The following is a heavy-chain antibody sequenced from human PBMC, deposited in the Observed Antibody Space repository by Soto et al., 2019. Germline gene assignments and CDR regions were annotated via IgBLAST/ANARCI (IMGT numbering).Heavy chain of an antibody. D-gene: IGHD6-19*01. CDR2: ISYDGSNK. V-gene: IGHV3-30*18. J-gene: IGHJ4*02. CDR3: AKDLYSSGWYYFDY. Sequence: VGSLRLSCAASGFTFSSYGMHWVRQAPGKGLEWVAVISYDGSNKYYADSVKGRFTISRDNSKNTLYLQMNSLRAEDTAVYYCAKDLYSSGWYYFDYWGQGTLVTSPQ. CDR1: GFTFSSYG.